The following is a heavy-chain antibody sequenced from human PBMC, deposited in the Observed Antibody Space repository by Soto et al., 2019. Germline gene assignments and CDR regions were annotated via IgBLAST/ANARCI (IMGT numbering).Heavy chain of an antibody. CDR1: GFIFTRFY. Sequence: QVQLVQSGAGVKKPGASVKVSCEASGFIFTRFYMHWVRQAPGQGPVWLGIIKPEDGTTYYAQSFKGRLITNSDTSTRTVYMEMSRLTSEDTAVYYCSRERDFAEVAYDLWGQGTLVTVSS. D-gene: IGHD5-12*01. J-gene: IGHJ5*02. CDR3: SRERDFAEVAYDL. CDR2: IKPEDGTT. V-gene: IGHV1-46*01.